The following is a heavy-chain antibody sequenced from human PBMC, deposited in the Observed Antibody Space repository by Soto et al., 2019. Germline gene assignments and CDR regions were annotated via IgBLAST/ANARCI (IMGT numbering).Heavy chain of an antibody. Sequence: QVQLVESGGGVVQPGRSLRLSCVASGFTFSNNGMHWVRQAPGKGLEWVAVIWYDGINKYYADSVKGRVIISRDNSKNTVYLQMNSLRAEDTAVYYSARDRVQMVDGLDVWGQGTTVTVSS. J-gene: IGHJ6*02. V-gene: IGHV3-33*01. CDR2: IWYDGINK. CDR3: ARDRVQMVDGLDV. CDR1: GFTFSNNG. D-gene: IGHD2-15*01.